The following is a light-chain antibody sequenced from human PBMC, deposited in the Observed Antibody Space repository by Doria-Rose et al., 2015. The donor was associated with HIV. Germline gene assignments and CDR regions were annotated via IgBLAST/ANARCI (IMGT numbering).Light chain of an antibody. CDR2: DAS. CDR1: QRVKSSY. J-gene: IGKJ5*01. V-gene: IGKV3-20*01. Sequence: TQSPGTLSLSPGERATLYCRASQRVKSSYLAWYQQKPGHATRLLIYDASTRATGIPDRFSGSGSGTDFTLTISRLEPEDVAVYYCQQYGTSRGTFGQGTRPEIK. CDR3: QQYGTSRGT.